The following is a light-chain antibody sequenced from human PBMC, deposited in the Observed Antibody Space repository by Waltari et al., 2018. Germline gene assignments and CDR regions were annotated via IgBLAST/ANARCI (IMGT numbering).Light chain of an antibody. V-gene: IGLV1-47*01. Sequence: QSVLSQSPSASASPGQGVTISCSGSNSNIGFNSVFWYQHVPGTAPKLVIFRDSPPPSGVPGRFSDSKSGTSATLAISGLRSEDEAYYYCASWDQSLRGVVFGGGTKLTVL. CDR3: ASWDQSLRGVV. J-gene: IGLJ2*01. CDR1: NSNIGFNS. CDR2: RDS.